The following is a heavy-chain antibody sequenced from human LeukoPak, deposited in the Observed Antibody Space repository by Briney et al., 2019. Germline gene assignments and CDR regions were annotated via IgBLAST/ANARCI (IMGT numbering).Heavy chain of an antibody. J-gene: IGHJ4*02. CDR3: ARHVAYYGSGSHLARFDY. D-gene: IGHD3-10*01. Sequence: SETLSLTCTVSGGSISSSSYYWGWIRQPPGKGLEWIGSIYYSGSTYYNPSLKSRVTISVDTSKNQFSLKLSSVTAADTAVYYCARHVAYYGSGSHLARFDYWGQGTLVTVSS. V-gene: IGHV4-39*01. CDR1: GGSISSSSYY. CDR2: IYYSGST.